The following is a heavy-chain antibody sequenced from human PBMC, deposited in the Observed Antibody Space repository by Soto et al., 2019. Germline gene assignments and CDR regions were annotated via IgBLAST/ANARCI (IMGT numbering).Heavy chain of an antibody. D-gene: IGHD6-13*01. CDR1: RFTFTHYY. CDR2: ISSSGGTI. Sequence: PGGSLRLSCAASRFTFTHYYMSWIRQAPGKGLEWVSFISSSGGTIYYADSVKGRFTISRDNVNNSLYLQMNSLRAEDTAVYYCAKAIATGAWLDPWGQGTLVTVYS. J-gene: IGHJ5*02. V-gene: IGHV3-11*01. CDR3: AKAIATGAWLDP.